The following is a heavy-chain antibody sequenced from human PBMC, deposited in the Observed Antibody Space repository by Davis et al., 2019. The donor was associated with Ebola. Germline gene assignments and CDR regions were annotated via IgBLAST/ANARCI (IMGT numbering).Heavy chain of an antibody. J-gene: IGHJ4*02. CDR1: GFTFSDYY. V-gene: IGHV3-11*01. CDR2: ISSSGSTI. Sequence: GESLKISCAASGFTFSDYYMSWIRQAPGKGLEWVSYISSSGSTIYYADSVKGRFTISRDNAKNSLYLQMNSLKTEATAVYYCTHSSGYNNADYWGQGTLVTVSS. D-gene: IGHD3-22*01. CDR3: THSSGYNNADY.